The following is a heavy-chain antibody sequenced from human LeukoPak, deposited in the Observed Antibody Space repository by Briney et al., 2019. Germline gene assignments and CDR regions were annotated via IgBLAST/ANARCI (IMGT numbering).Heavy chain of an antibody. J-gene: IGHJ2*01. Sequence: ASVKVSCKASGYTFTSYDINWVRRATGRGLEWMGWMNPNSGNTGYAQKSQGRVTITRNTSINTAYMELSSMRYEDTAVFYCAAMGVEMTKFGYYFDLGVRGTGVTVS. V-gene: IGHV1-8*03. CDR3: AAMGVEMTKFGYYFDL. CDR2: MNPNSGNT. CDR1: GYTFTSYD. D-gene: IGHD5-24*01.